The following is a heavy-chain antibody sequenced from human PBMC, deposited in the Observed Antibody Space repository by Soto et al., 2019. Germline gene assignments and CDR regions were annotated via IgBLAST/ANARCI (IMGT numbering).Heavy chain of an antibody. V-gene: IGHV3-33*01. Sequence: GGSLRLSCAASGFTFSSYGMHWVRQAPGKGLEWVAFIWHDGGNKFYAESVKGRFTISRDNSKNTLYLQMTSLSAEDTAMYYCARDGDVNTGFGKDYWGQGTLVTVFS. CDR3: ARDGDVNTGFGKDY. CDR2: IWHDGGNK. CDR1: GFTFSSYG. D-gene: IGHD3-16*01. J-gene: IGHJ4*02.